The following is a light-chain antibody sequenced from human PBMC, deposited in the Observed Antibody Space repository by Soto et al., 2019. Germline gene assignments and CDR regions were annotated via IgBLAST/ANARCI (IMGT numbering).Light chain of an antibody. CDR1: SSDVGNYNL. J-gene: IGLJ1*01. CDR2: EVS. Sequence: QSALAQPASVSGSPGQSIPISCTGTSSDVGNYNLVSWYQQHPGKAPKLMIYEVSKRPSGVSNRFSGSKSGNTASLTISGLQAEDEADYYCCSYAGSSTTLIFGTGTKVTVL. V-gene: IGLV2-23*02. CDR3: CSYAGSSTTLI.